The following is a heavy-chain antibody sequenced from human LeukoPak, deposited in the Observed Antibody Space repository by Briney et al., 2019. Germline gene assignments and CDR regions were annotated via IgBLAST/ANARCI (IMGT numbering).Heavy chain of an antibody. J-gene: IGHJ4*02. CDR2: ISASGGST. Sequence: GGSLRLSCAASGFTFSSYAMSWVRQAPGKGLEWVSSISASGGSTYYADSVKGRFTISRDNSKNTLYLQMNSLRAEDTAVYYCAKDGEQQLNYWGQGTLVTVSS. CDR1: GFTFSSYA. CDR3: AKDGEQQLNY. V-gene: IGHV3-23*01. D-gene: IGHD6-13*01.